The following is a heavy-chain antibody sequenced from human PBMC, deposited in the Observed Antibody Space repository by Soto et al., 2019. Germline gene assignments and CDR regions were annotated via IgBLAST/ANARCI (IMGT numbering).Heavy chain of an antibody. V-gene: IGHV3-23*01. CDR2: ISGSGGST. D-gene: IGHD6-19*01. CDR3: AKDALAVAGTRDAFDI. CDR1: GFTFSSYA. Sequence: EVQLLESGGGLVQPGGSLRLSCAASGFTFSSYAMSWVRQAPGKGLEWVSAISGSGGSTYYADSVKGRFTISRDNSKNTLYLQMNSLRAEDMAVYYCAKDALAVAGTRDAFDIWGQGTMVTVSS. J-gene: IGHJ3*02.